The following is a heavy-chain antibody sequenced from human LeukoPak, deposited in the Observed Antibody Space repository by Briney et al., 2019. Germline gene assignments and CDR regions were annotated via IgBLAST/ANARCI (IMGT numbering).Heavy chain of an antibody. CDR1: GFTFSSYS. CDR2: ISSNGGST. D-gene: IGHD2-2*01. Sequence: GGSLRLSCSASGFTFSSYSMHWVRQASGKGLEYVSAISSNGGSTYYADSVKGRFTISRDNSKNTLYLQMSSLRAEDTAVYYCVKSVGYCTSTSCYFDYWGQGTLVTVSS. V-gene: IGHV3-64D*06. J-gene: IGHJ4*02. CDR3: VKSVGYCTSTSCYFDY.